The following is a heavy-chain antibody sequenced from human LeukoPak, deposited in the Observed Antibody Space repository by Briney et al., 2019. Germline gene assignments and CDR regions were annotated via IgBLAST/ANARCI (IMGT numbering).Heavy chain of an antibody. CDR2: INPSGGST. J-gene: IGHJ6*02. D-gene: IGHD1-1*01. CDR1: GYTFTSYY. V-gene: IGHV1-46*01. Sequence: ASVKVSCKASGYTFTSYYMHWVRQAPGQGLEWMGIINPSGGSTSYAQRLQGRVTMTRDTSTSTVYMELSSLRSEDTAIYYCARQLDYYYGMDVWGQGTTVTVSS. CDR3: ARQLDYYYGMDV.